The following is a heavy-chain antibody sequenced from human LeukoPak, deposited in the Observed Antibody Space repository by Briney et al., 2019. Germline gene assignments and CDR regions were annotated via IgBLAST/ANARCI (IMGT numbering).Heavy chain of an antibody. CDR3: AKDTPVSGTSRKFDY. J-gene: IGHJ4*02. CDR2: ISGSGGST. D-gene: IGHD6-19*01. V-gene: IGHV3-23*01. Sequence: GGSLRLSRAASGFTFSSHAMSWVRQAPGKGLEWVSAISGSGGSTYYAESVKGRFTISRDNSKNTLSLQMNSLRAEDTAVYYCAKDTPVSGTSRKFDYWGQGTLVTVSS. CDR1: GFTFSSHA.